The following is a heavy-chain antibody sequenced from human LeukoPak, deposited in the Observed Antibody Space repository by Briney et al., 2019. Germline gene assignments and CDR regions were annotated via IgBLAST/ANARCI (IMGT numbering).Heavy chain of an antibody. V-gene: IGHV3-30*18. D-gene: IGHD3-3*01. Sequence: GGSLRLSCAASGFTFSSYGMHWVRQAPGKGLEWVAVISCDGSNKYYADSVKGRFTISRDNSKNTLYLQMNSLRAEDTAVYYCAKDHPYGGVNYWGQGTLVTVSS. CDR1: GFTFSSYG. J-gene: IGHJ4*02. CDR3: AKDHPYGGVNY. CDR2: ISCDGSNK.